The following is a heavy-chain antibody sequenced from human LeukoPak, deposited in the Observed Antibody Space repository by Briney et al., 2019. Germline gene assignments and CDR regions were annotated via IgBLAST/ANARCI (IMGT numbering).Heavy chain of an antibody. D-gene: IGHD5-18*01. J-gene: IGHJ6*02. CDR2: IYYSGST. V-gene: IGHV4-59*01. CDR3: AREFPAMARDYYYYGMDV. CDR1: GGSISSYY. Sequence: SETLSLTCTVSGGSISSYYWSWIRQPPGKGLEWIGYIYYSGSTNYNPSLKSRVTISVDTSKNQFSLKLSSVTAADTAVYYCAREFPAMARDYYYYGMDVWGQGTTVTVSS.